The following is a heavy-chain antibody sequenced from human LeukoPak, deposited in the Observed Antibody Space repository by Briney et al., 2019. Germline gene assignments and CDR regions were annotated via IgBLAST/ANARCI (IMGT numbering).Heavy chain of an antibody. V-gene: IGHV3-53*01. J-gene: IGHJ4*02. CDR2: LYSGGAT. D-gene: IGHD6-19*01. CDR1: GFTVSSNY. Sequence: PGGSLRLSCAASGFTVSSNYMSWVRQPAGKGLEWVSVLYSGGATFYADSVKGRFTISRDTSKNTLYLQMNDLRADDTAVYYCTKLKGWYGVGFFDYWGQGTLVTVSS. CDR3: TKLKGWYGVGFFDY.